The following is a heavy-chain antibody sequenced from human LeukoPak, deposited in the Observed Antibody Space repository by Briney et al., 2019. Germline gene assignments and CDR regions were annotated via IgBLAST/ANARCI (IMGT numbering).Heavy chain of an antibody. J-gene: IGHJ5*02. CDR1: GVSISGYY. D-gene: IGHD6-19*01. CDR2: IHYSGSN. CDR3: AREGQWLADWFDP. V-gene: IGHV4-59*01. Sequence: SETLSLTCTASGVSISGYYWSWIRQPPGKGLEWIGYIHYSGSNNYSPSLRSRVTISLDTSKNQFSLKVNSVTAADTAVYYCAREGQWLADWFDPWGQGTLVTVSS.